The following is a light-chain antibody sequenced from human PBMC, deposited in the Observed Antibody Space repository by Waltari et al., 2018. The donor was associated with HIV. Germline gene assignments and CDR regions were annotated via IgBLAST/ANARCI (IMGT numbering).Light chain of an antibody. Sequence: SYELTQPPSVSVSPGQTARITCSGDALPNQYSYWYQQKPGQAPVLVIYKDIERPSGIPERFSGSSSGTTVTLTISGVQAEDEADYYCQSADSSGDYVFGTGTKVTV. CDR2: KDI. J-gene: IGLJ1*01. CDR1: ALPNQY. CDR3: QSADSSGDYV. V-gene: IGLV3-25*03.